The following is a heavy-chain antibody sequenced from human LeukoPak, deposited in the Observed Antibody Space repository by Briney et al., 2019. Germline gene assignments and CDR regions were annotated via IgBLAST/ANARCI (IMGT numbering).Heavy chain of an antibody. CDR2: IYTSGST. CDR3: ARQLLWFGELREVLSD. CDR1: GGSISSDSYY. D-gene: IGHD3-10*01. Sequence: SETLSLTCTVSGGSISSDSYYWSWIRQPAGKGLEWIGRIYTSGSTNYNPSLKSRVTISVDTSKNQFSLKLSSVTAADTAVYYCARQLLWFGELREVLSDWGQGTLVTVSS. J-gene: IGHJ4*02. V-gene: IGHV4-61*02.